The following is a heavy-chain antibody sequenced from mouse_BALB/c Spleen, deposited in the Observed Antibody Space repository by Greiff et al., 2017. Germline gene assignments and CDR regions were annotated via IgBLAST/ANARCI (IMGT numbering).Heavy chain of an antibody. CDR3: TRRGGQLGLNYAMDY. V-gene: IGHV1-7*01. J-gene: IGHJ4*01. CDR1: GYTFTSYW. D-gene: IGHD3-2*01. CDR2: INPSTGYT. Sequence: QVQLQQSGAELAKPGASVKMSCKASGYTFTSYWMPWVKQRPGQGLEWIGYINPSTGYTEYNQKFKDKATLTADKSSSTAYMQLSSLTSEDSAVYYCTRRGGQLGLNYAMDYWGQGTSVTVAS.